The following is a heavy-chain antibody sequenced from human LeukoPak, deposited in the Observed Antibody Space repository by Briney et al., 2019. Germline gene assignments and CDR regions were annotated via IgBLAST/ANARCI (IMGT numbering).Heavy chain of an antibody. CDR3: ASPKGDYYDSSGYFNDAFDI. CDR1: GYSISSGYY. D-gene: IGHD3-22*01. Sequence: SETLSLTCTVSGYSISSGYYWGWIRQPPGKGLEWIGSIYHSGSTYYNPSLKSRVTISVDTSKNQFYLKLSSVTAADTAVYYCASPKGDYYDSSGYFNDAFDIWGQGTMVTVSS. CDR2: IYHSGST. V-gene: IGHV4-38-2*02. J-gene: IGHJ3*02.